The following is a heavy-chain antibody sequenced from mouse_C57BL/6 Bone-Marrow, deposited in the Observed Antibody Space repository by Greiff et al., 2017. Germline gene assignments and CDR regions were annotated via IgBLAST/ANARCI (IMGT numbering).Heavy chain of an antibody. J-gene: IGHJ1*03. CDR3: ARPYDSNYWYFDV. Sequence: VQLQQPGAELVKPGASVKMSCKASGYTFTSYWITWVKQRPGQGLGWIGDLYPGSGSTNYNEKFKSKATLTVDTSSSTAYMQLSSLTSEDSAVYYCARPYDSNYWYFDVWGTGTTVTVSS. D-gene: IGHD2-5*01. CDR1: GYTFTSYW. CDR2: LYPGSGST. V-gene: IGHV1-55*01.